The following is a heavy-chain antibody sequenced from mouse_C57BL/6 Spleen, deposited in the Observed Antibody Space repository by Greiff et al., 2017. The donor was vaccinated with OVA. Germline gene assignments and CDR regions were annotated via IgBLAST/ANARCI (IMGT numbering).Heavy chain of an antibody. CDR3: ARGGNYYGNPDWFAY. V-gene: IGHV1-22*01. CDR2: INPNNGGT. CDR1: GYTFTDYN. J-gene: IGHJ3*01. Sequence: VQLQQSGPELVKPGASVKMSCKASGYTFTDYNMPWVKQSHGKSLEWIGYINPNNGGTSYNQTFKGKATLTVNNSSSTAYMEVCSLTSEDSAVYYCARGGNYYGNPDWFAYWGQGTLVTVSA. D-gene: IGHD2-1*01.